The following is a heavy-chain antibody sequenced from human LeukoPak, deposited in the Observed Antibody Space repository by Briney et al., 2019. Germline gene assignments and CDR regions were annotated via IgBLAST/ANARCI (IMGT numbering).Heavy chain of an antibody. J-gene: IGHJ5*02. V-gene: IGHV3-23*01. CDR3: GSGPVGTTVP. D-gene: IGHD1-1*01. CDR1: GFSFGSYA. CDR2: ISGSGSHA. Sequence: GGSLRLSCAASGFSFGSYAMGWTRQAPGQGLEWVSAISGSGSHANYAESVKGRYTISRDNSKNTLYLQMHSLIAADTAVYYCGSGPVGTTVPWGQGTLVTVSS.